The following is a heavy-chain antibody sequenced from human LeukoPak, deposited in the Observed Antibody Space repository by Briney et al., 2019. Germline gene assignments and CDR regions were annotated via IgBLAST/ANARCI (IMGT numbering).Heavy chain of an antibody. CDR1: GGSISSYY. D-gene: IGHD5-18*01. Sequence: SETLSLTCTVSGGSISSYYWSWIRQPPGKGLEWIGYIYYSGSTNYKPSLKSRVTIPVDTSKNQFSLKLSSVTAADTAVYYCARARGYSYGDYWGQGTLVTVSS. J-gene: IGHJ4*02. CDR2: IYYSGST. CDR3: ARARGYSYGDY. V-gene: IGHV4-59*12.